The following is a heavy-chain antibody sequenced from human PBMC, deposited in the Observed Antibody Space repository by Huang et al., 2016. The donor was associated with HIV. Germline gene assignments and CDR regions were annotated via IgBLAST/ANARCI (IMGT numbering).Heavy chain of an antibody. J-gene: IGHJ6*02. D-gene: IGHD3-9*01. Sequence: QVQLQQWGAGLLKPSETLSLTCAVHGGSFSGYFWSWVRQPPGKGLKWIGEINQSGSTNSNPALKSRVTISRDTSKNQCSVKLSSVTAADTAVYYCTRGAVRYFDRGGTRYYGMDVWGQGTTVTVSS. CDR1: GGSFSGYF. CDR2: INQSGST. V-gene: IGHV4-34*01. CDR3: TRGAVRYFDRGGTRYYGMDV.